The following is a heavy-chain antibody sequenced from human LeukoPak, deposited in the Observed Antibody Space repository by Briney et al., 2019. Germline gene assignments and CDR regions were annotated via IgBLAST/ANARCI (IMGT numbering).Heavy chain of an antibody. D-gene: IGHD1-26*01. CDR1: GFTFSSYW. V-gene: IGHV3-74*01. CDR2: INSDGSST. Sequence: GGSLRLSCAASGFTFSSYWMSWVRHAPGKGLVWVSRINSDGSSTSYADSVKGRFTISRDNAKNTLYLQMNSLRAEDTAVYYCARVGGSFHWFDPWGQGTLVTVSS. CDR3: ARVGGSFHWFDP. J-gene: IGHJ5*02.